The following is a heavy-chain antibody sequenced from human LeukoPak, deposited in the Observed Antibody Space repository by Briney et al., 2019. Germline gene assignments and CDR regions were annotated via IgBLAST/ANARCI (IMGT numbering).Heavy chain of an antibody. J-gene: IGHJ5*02. Sequence: GGSLRLSCAASGFTFSDYYMSWIRQAPGKGLEWVSYISSSGSTIYYADSVKGRFTISRDNAKNSLYLQMNSLRAEDTAVYYCARERTARPSVWFDPWGQGTLVTVSS. D-gene: IGHD6-6*01. CDR2: ISSSGSTI. CDR1: GFTFSDYY. CDR3: ARERTARPSVWFDP. V-gene: IGHV3-11*01.